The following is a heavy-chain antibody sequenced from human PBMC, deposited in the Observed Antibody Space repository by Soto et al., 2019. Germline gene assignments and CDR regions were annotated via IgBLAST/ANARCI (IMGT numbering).Heavy chain of an antibody. V-gene: IGHV1-69*01. J-gene: IGHJ5*02. CDR3: ARERGYTYGLDGGQPFDP. Sequence: QGHLVQSGAEVKKPGSSVSVSCKACGGSFSRSTISWVRQVPGQGLEWMGGITPMFGTPNYAQKFQGRVTITADESTNTVYMEMSSLRYEDTAMYFCARERGYTYGLDGGQPFDPWGQGTLVTVLS. CDR2: ITPMFGTP. CDR1: GGSFSRST. D-gene: IGHD5-18*01.